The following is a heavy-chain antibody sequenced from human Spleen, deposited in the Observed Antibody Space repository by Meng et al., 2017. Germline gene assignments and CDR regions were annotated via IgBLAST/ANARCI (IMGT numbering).Heavy chain of an antibody. D-gene: IGHD3-22*01. CDR1: GGSISSGSYY. CDR2: ISTSGST. Sequence: SETLSLTCTVSGGSISSGSYYWSWIRQPAGKGLEWIGRISTSGSTNYNPSLNSRVTISVDTSNNPFYLKLSSVTAADTAVYYCARLTYYFDYSGLSADYWGQGTLVTVSS. CDR3: ARLTYYFDYSGLSADY. V-gene: IGHV4-61*02. J-gene: IGHJ4*02.